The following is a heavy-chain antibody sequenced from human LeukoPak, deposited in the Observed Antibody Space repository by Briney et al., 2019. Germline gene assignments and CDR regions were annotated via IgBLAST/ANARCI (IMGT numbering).Heavy chain of an antibody. CDR1: GFTFSSYA. D-gene: IGHD2-8*01. CDR3: ANGNRCTSPNCLGYYYFYMDV. J-gene: IGHJ6*03. Sequence: GGSLRLSCAASGFTFSSYAMNWVRQAPGRGLEWVSGFSGSGGTTYYADSVKGRFTISRDNSKNTLYLQMNSRRAEDTAVYYCANGNRCTSPNCLGYYYFYMDVWGKGTTVTVSS. V-gene: IGHV3-23*01. CDR2: FSGSGGTT.